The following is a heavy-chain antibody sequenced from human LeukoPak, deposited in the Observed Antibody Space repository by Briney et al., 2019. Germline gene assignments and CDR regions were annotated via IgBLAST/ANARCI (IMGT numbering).Heavy chain of an antibody. D-gene: IGHD6-13*01. J-gene: IGHJ4*02. CDR2: IIPILGIA. V-gene: IGHV1-69*04. CDR3: ARERGPAPGTHFFDS. Sequence: SVKVSCKASGGTFSSYAISWVRQAPGQGLEWMGRIIPILGIANYAQKFQGRVTMTCDTSTTTVYMELSSLRSEDTAVYYCARERGPAPGTHFFDSWGQGSLVTVSS. CDR1: GGTFSSYA.